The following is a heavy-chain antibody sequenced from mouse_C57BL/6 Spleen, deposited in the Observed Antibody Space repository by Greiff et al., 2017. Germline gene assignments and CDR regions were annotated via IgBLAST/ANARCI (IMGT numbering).Heavy chain of an antibody. J-gene: IGHJ3*01. Sequence: QVQLQQSGAELVKPGASVKISCKASGYAFSSYWMTWVKQRPGKGLEWLGQIYPGDGDTNYNGKFKGKATLTADKSSSTAYMQLSSLTSEDSAVYFCARVYDGYRFAYWGQGTLVTVSA. CDR2: IYPGDGDT. CDR3: ARVYDGYRFAY. V-gene: IGHV1-80*01. D-gene: IGHD2-3*01. CDR1: GYAFSSYW.